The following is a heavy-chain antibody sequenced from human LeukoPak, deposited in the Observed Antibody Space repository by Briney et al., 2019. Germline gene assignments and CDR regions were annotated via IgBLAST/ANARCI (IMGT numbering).Heavy chain of an antibody. CDR2: MYYSGST. CDR3: ARHSRGYDSEFGY. CDR1: GNSIITCY. D-gene: IGHD5-12*01. V-gene: IGHV4-59*08. J-gene: IGHJ4*02. Sequence: ASETLSLTCTVSGNSIITCYWSWIRQPPGKGLEWIGYMYYSGSTNYNPSLKSRVTISVDKSRNQFSLTLSSVTAADTAVYYCARHSRGYDSEFGYWGQGTLVTVSS.